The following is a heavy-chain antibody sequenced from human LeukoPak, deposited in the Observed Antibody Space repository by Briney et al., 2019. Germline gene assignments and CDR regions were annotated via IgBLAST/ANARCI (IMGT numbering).Heavy chain of an antibody. CDR2: IYPGDSDT. CDR3: ARRNIVVVPAAMGPNDYYYYYMDV. J-gene: IGHJ6*03. CDR1: GYSFTSYW. Sequence: GESLKISCKGSGYSFTSYWTGWVRQMPGKGLEWMGIIYPGDSDTRYSPSFQGQVTISADKSISTAYLQWSSLKASDTAMYYCARRNIVVVPAAMGPNDYYYYYMDVWGKGTTVTVSS. D-gene: IGHD2-2*01. V-gene: IGHV5-51*01.